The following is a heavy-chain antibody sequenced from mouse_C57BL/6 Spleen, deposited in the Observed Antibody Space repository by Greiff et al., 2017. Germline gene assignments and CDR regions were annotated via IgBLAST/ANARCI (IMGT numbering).Heavy chain of an antibody. CDR1: GYTFTDYE. V-gene: IGHV1-15*01. D-gene: IGHD1-1*01. CDR2: IDPETGGT. CDR3: TNYGSPYFDY. J-gene: IGHJ2*01. Sequence: QVQLQQSGAELVRPGASVTLSCKASGYTFTDYEMHWVKQTPVHGLEWIGAIDPETGGTAYNQKFKGKAILTAGKSSSTAYLELRSLTSEDSAVYYCTNYGSPYFDYWGQGTTLTVSS.